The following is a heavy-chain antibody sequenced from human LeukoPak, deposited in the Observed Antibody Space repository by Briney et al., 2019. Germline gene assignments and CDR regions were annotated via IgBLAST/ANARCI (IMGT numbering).Heavy chain of an antibody. CDR1: GGSISSYY. J-gene: IGHJ4*02. D-gene: IGHD3-3*01. CDR3: ARARSDFWMSDFDY. Sequence: SETLSLTCTVSGGSISSYYWSWIRQPPGKGLEWIGYIYYSGSTNYNPSLKSRVTISVDTSKNQFSLKLSSVTAADTAVYYCARARSDFWMSDFDYWGQGTLVTVSS. V-gene: IGHV4-59*01. CDR2: IYYSGST.